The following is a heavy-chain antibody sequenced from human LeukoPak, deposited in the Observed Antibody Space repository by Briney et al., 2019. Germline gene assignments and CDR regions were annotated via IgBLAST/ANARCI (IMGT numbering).Heavy chain of an antibody. D-gene: IGHD1-1*01. CDR2: ISYDGSNK. Sequence: GRSLRLSCAASGFTFSSYAMHWVRQAPGKGLEWVAVISYDGSNKYYADSVKGRFTISRDNAKNTLYLQMNTLRADDTAVYYCAKGSNFAFDNWGQGILVTVSS. V-gene: IGHV3-30*04. J-gene: IGHJ4*02. CDR1: GFTFSSYA. CDR3: AKGSNFAFDN.